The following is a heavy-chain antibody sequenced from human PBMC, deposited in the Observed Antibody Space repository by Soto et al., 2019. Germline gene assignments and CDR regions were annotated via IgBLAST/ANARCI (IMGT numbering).Heavy chain of an antibody. CDR2: ISGTGRST. CDR1: GFTFSSYG. D-gene: IGHD3-10*02. J-gene: IGHJ6*02. V-gene: IGHV3-23*01. Sequence: ELQLLESGGGLVQPGGSLTVSCAASGFTFSSYGISWVRQAPGKGLEWVSGISGTGRSTQYAESVKGRFTISRDNSKRTTCLKMNSLRAEDTAVYYCGKERVFEQYSDYRYYGPDVWGQGTTVTVSS. CDR3: GKERVFEQYSDYRYYGPDV.